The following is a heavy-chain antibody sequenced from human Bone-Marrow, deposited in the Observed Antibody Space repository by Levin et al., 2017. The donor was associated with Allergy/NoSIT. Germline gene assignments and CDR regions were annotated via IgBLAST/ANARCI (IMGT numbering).Heavy chain of an antibody. J-gene: IGHJ6*02. V-gene: IGHV1-18*01. CDR2: INVNTGIT. CDR3: ARGAEHSIDLNYYDGLDV. D-gene: IGHD6-6*01. Sequence: TWVRQAPGQGLEWMGWINVNTGITDYAQKFHGRVTMTTDTFTTTAYMELRSLRSDDTAVYYCARGAEHSIDLNYYDGLDVWGQGTTVTVSS.